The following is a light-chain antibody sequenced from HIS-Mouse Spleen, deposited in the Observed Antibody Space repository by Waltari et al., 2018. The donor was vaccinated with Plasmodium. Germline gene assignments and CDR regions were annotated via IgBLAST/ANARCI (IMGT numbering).Light chain of an antibody. CDR2: EVS. Sequence: QSALTQPPSASGSPGQSVTISCTGTSSDVGGYYYVSWYQQHPGKAPNLMIDEVSKRPSGVPDRFSGSKAGNTASLTVSGLQAEDEADYYCSSYAGSNNLVFGGGTKLTVL. CDR1: SSDVGGYYY. J-gene: IGLJ2*01. V-gene: IGLV2-8*01. CDR3: SSYAGSNNLV.